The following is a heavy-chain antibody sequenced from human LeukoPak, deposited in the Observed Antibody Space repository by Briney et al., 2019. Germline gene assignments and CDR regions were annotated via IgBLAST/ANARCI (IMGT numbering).Heavy chain of an antibody. CDR3: ATAPLPIAAAGTFDY. CDR1: GYTLTVLS. CDR2: FDPEYGET. V-gene: IGHV1-24*01. D-gene: IGHD6-13*01. Sequence: GASVKVSCKVSGYTLTVLSMHWVRQAPGKGLEWMGGFDPEYGETIYAQKFQGRVTMTEDTSTDTAYMELSSLRSEDTAVYYCATAPLPIAAAGTFDYWGQGTLVTVSS. J-gene: IGHJ4*02.